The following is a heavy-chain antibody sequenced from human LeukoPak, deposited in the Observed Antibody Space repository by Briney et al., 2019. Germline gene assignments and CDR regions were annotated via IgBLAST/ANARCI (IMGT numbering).Heavy chain of an antibody. CDR1: GGSISSYY. V-gene: IGHV4-59*01. J-gene: IGHJ4*02. D-gene: IGHD2-8*01. Sequence: SETLSLTCTVSGGSISSYYWSWIRQPPGKGLEWIGYIYYSGSTNYNPSLKSRVTIPVDTSKNQFSLKLSSVTAADTAVYYCARGLMIGYCTNGVCYQIDYWGQGTLVTVSS. CDR2: IYYSGST. CDR3: ARGLMIGYCTNGVCYQIDY.